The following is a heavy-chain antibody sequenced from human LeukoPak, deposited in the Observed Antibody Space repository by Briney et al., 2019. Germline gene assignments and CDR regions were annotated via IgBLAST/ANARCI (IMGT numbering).Heavy chain of an antibody. J-gene: IGHJ4*02. CDR2: ISDSGGRI. V-gene: IGHV3-23*01. D-gene: IGHD3-22*01. CDR3: AKKTWDSSAWYFFDY. Sequence: GGSLRLSCAASGFSFSRFSMSWVRQAPGKGLEWVSAISDSGGRINYADSVKGRFTISRDNSKNTLYLQMNSLRAEDTAVYYCAKKTWDSSAWYFFDYWGQGTLVTVSS. CDR1: GFSFSRFS.